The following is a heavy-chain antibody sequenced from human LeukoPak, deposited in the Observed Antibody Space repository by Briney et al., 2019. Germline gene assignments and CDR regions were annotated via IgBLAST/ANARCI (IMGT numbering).Heavy chain of an antibody. CDR3: ARGASTSRFDP. Sequence: ASVKVSCKASGYTFTSYAIHWVRQAPGQRLEWMGWINAGNGNTKYSQKFQGRVTITRDTSASTAYMELSSLRSEDTAVYYCARGASTSRFDPWGQGTLVTVSS. CDR2: INAGNGNT. J-gene: IGHJ5*02. CDR1: GYTFTSYA. V-gene: IGHV1-3*01. D-gene: IGHD5/OR15-5a*01.